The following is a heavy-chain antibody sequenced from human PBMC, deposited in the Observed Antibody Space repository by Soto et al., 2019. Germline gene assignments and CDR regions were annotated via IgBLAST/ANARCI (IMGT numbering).Heavy chain of an antibody. CDR2: ISPNSGGT. D-gene: IGHD6-13*01. V-gene: IGHV1-2*02. CDR1: GYTLTVYY. Sequence: GASVKVSCKASGYTLTVYYMHWVRQAPGQGLEWMGWISPNSGGTFAAQKFQGRVTMTRDTSVNMAYMELTILKSDDTAVYYCARQRKGAAAGPVDAFDIWGQGTMVTV. CDR3: ARQRKGAAAGPVDAFDI. J-gene: IGHJ3*02.